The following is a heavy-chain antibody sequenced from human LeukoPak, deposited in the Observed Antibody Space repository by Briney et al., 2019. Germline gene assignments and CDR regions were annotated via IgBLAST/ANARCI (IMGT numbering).Heavy chain of an antibody. CDR2: IHYTGST. J-gene: IGHJ4*02. V-gene: IGHV4-59*11. CDR3: ARDGYSGSSLFDY. CDR1: GGSISSHF. Sequence: SETLSLTCTVSGGSISSHFWSWIRQPPGKGLEWIGYIHYTGSTKYNPSLKSRVTMSVDTSKNQFSLKLSSVTAADTAVYYCARDGYSGSSLFDYWGQGTLVTVSS. D-gene: IGHD1-26*01.